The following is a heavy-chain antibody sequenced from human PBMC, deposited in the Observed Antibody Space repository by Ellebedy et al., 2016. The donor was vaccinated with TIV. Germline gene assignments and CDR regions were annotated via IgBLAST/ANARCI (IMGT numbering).Heavy chain of an antibody. CDR3: ARDHDEPLDV. J-gene: IGHJ6*02. V-gene: IGHV3-33*01. CDR1: GFNFTSYG. CDR2: IWFDGSNR. Sequence: PSETLSLTCAASGFNFTSYGMHWVRQAPGKGLEWVAVIWFDGSNRYYPDSVKGRFTISRDNSKNMVYLQMNSLRAEDTAVYYCARDHDEPLDVWGQGTTVTVSS.